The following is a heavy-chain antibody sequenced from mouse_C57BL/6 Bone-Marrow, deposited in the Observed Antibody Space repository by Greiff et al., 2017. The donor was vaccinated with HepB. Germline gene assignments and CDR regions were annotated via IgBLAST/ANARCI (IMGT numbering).Heavy chain of an antibody. J-gene: IGHJ2*01. Sequence: QVQLKQSGPELVKPGASVKISCKASGYAFSSSWMNWVKQRPGKGLEWIGRIYPGDGDTNYNGKFKGKTTLTADKSYSTAYMQLSSLTSADSAVYCCAANPYFDYWGQGTTLTVSS. D-gene: IGHD4-1*01. V-gene: IGHV1-82*01. CDR2: IYPGDGDT. CDR3: AANPYFDY. CDR1: GYAFSSSW.